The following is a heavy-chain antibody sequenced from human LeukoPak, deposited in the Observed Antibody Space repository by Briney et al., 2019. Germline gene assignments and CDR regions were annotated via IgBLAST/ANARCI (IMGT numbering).Heavy chain of an antibody. CDR3: ARAPYYDFWSGYYPA. CDR1: GYTFTGYY. D-gene: IGHD3-3*01. J-gene: IGHJ4*02. V-gene: IGHV1-2*02. Sequence: ASVKVSCKASGYTFTGYYMHWVRQAPGQGLEWMGWINPNSGGSNYAQKFQGRVTMTRDTSISTAYMELSRLRSDDTAVYYCARAPYYDFWSGYYPAWGQGTLVTVSS. CDR2: INPNSGGS.